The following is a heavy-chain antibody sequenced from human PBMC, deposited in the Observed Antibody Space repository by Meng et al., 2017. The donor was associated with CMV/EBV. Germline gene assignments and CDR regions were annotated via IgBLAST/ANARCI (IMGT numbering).Heavy chain of an antibody. J-gene: IGHJ6*02. CDR1: GGSISSSNW. CDR2: IYHSGST. D-gene: IGHD3-3*01. CDR3: ARKYYDFWSGYWGYGMNV. Sequence: GSLRLSCAVSGGSISSSNWWSWVRQPPGKGLEWIGEIYHSGSTNYNPSLKSRVTISVDKSKNQFSLKLSSATAADTAVYYCARKYYDFWSGYWGYGMNVWGQGTTVTVSS. V-gene: IGHV4-4*02.